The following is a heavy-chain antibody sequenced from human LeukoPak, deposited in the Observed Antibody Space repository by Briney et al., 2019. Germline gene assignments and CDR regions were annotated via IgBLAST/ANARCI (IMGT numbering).Heavy chain of an antibody. J-gene: IGHJ1*01. Sequence: PGRSLRLSWAASGFTFSSYGMHWVRQAPGKGLEWVAVISYDGSNKYYADSVKGRFTISRDNSKNTLYLQMNSLRAEDTAVYYCANGYDILTGYYTEYFQHWGQGTLVTVSS. CDR1: GFTFSSYG. CDR3: ANGYDILTGYYTEYFQH. CDR2: ISYDGSNK. V-gene: IGHV3-30*18. D-gene: IGHD3-9*01.